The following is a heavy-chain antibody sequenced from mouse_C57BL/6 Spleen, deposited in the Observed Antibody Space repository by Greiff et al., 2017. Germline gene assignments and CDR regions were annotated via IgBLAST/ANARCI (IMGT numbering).Heavy chain of an antibody. V-gene: IGHV1-82*01. Sequence: VQVVESGPELVKPGASVKISCKASGYAFSSSWMNWVKQRPGKGLEWIGRIYPGDGDTNYNGKFKGKATLTADKSSSTAYMQLSSLTSEDSAVYFCARLKGDEDYFDYWGQGTTLTVSS. D-gene: IGHD3-3*01. J-gene: IGHJ2*01. CDR2: IYPGDGDT. CDR1: GYAFSSSW. CDR3: ARLKGDEDYFDY.